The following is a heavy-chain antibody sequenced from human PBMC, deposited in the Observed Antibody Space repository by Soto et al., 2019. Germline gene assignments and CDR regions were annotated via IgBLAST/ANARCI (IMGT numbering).Heavy chain of an antibody. D-gene: IGHD5-12*01. Sequence: SSETLSLTCTVSGGSISSYYWSWIRQPPGKGLEWIGYIYYSGSTNYNPSLKSRVTISVDTSKNQFSLKLSSVTAADTAVYYCARHRGYSGYDSWGQGTLVTVSS. V-gene: IGHV4-59*08. J-gene: IGHJ5*02. CDR2: IYYSGST. CDR1: GGSISSYY. CDR3: ARHRGYSGYDS.